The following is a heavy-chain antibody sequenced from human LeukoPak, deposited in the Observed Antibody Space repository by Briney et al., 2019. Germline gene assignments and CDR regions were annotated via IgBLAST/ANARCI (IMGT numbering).Heavy chain of an antibody. CDR1: GGSFSGYY. D-gene: IGHD5-12*01. V-gene: IGHV4-34*01. CDR3: ARVSGYDWESFYDY. Sequence: SETLSLTCAVYGGSFSGYYWSWIRQPPGKGLEWIGEINHSGSTNYNPSLKSRVTISVDTSKNQFSLKLSSVTAADTAVYYCARVSGYDWESFYDYWGQGTLVTVSS. J-gene: IGHJ4*02. CDR2: INHSGST.